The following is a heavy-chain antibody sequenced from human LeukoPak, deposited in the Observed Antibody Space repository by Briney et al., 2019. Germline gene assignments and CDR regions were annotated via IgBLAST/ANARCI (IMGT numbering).Heavy chain of an antibody. CDR3: AKGLPGYCSSTSCSEGMDV. Sequence: GGSLRLSCAASGFIFKKYWMNWVRQVPGKGLEWVSAISGSGGRGYTYYADSAKGRFTISRDNAKNTMYLQMNSLSAEDTAVYYCAKGLPGYCSSTSCSEGMDVWGTGTTVTVSS. D-gene: IGHD2-2*01. CDR2: ISGSGGRGYT. J-gene: IGHJ6*03. CDR1: GFIFKKYW. V-gene: IGHV3-23*01.